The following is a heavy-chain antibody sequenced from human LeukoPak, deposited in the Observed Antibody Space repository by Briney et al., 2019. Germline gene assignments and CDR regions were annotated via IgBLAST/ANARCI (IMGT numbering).Heavy chain of an antibody. V-gene: IGHV1-24*01. D-gene: IGHD4-17*01. J-gene: IGHJ4*02. CDR3: ATASSFYPPDYGDYEYYFDY. Sequence: ASVKVSCKVSGYTLTELSMHWVRQAPGKGLGWMGGFDPEDGETIYAQKFQGRVTMTEDTSTDTAYMELSSLRSEDTAVYYCATASSFYPPDYGDYEYYFDYWGQGTLVTVSS. CDR2: FDPEDGET. CDR1: GYTLTELS.